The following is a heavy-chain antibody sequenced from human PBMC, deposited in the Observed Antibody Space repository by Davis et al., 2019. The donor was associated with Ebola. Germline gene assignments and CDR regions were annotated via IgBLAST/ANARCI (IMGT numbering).Heavy chain of an antibody. CDR2: IYSGGST. J-gene: IGHJ4*02. V-gene: IGHV3-53*01. D-gene: IGHD3-10*01. Sequence: PGGSLRLSCAASGFTVSSNYMSWVRQAPGKGLEWVSVIYSGGSTYYADSVKGRFTISRDNSKNTLYLQMNSLRAEDTAVYYCARDRIYYGSGSGNFDYWGQGTLVTVSS. CDR1: GFTVSSNY. CDR3: ARDRIYYGSGSGNFDY.